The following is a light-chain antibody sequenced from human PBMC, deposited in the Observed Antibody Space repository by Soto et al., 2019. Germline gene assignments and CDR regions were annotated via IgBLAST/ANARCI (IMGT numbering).Light chain of an antibody. CDR2: DNN. CDR3: GTWDNRLSVYV. Sequence: QSVLTQPPPVSAAPGQKVTLSCSGSSSNIGDNFVSWYQKLPGTAPKVLIYDNNKRPSGIPDRFSGSKSGTSATLGITGLQTGDEAAYFCGTWDNRLSVYVFGTGTKVTVL. CDR1: SSNIGDNF. V-gene: IGLV1-51*01. J-gene: IGLJ1*01.